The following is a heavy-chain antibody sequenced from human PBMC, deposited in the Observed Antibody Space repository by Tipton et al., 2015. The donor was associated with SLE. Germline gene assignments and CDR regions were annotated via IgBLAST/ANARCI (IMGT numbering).Heavy chain of an antibody. CDR3: AGGVAAGEAFDY. CDR1: GGPISSHY. Sequence: LRLSCTVSGGPISSHYWSWIRQPPGKGLEWIGYIYYSGSTNYNPSLKSRVTISVDTSKSQFSLKLSSVTAAGTAVYYCAGGVAAGEAFDYGGQGTLVTVSS. CDR2: IYYSGST. J-gene: IGHJ4*02. D-gene: IGHD6-13*01. V-gene: IGHV4-59*11.